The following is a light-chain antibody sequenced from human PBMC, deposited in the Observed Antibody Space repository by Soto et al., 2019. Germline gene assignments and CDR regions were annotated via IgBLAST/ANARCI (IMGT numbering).Light chain of an antibody. J-gene: IGKJ2*01. Sequence: DIQMTQSPPSVSASLGDRVTITCRASQGISYYLAWYQQKPGKVPVLLIYDASTLQSGITSRFSGSVSGTHFPLTISGVQPEYAATYYGQRYNTAPYTFGPGTKLEIK. CDR2: DAS. CDR1: QGISYY. V-gene: IGKV1-27*01. CDR3: QRYNTAPYT.